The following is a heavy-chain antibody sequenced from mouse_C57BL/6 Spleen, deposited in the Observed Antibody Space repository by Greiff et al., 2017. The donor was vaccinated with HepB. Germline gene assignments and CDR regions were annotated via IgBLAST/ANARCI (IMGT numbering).Heavy chain of an antibody. V-gene: IGHV5-6*02. CDR2: ISSGGSYT. CDR3: ARQVRYEYDGGLDV. Sequence: EVKLVESGGDLVKPGGSLKLSCAASGFTFSSYGMSWVRQTPDKRLEWVATISSGGSYTYYPDSVKGRFTISRDNAKNTLYLQMSSLKSEDTAMYYCARQVRYEYDGGLDVWGTGTTVTVSS. D-gene: IGHD2-4*01. CDR1: GFTFSSYG. J-gene: IGHJ1*03.